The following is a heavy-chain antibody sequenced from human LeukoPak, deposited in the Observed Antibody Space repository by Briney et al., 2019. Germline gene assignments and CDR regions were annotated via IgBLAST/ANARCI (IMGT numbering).Heavy chain of an antibody. CDR3: ARAGSRLTGNFDY. V-gene: IGHV1-2*06. J-gene: IGHJ4*02. Sequence: ASVKVSCKASGYTFTGYYMHWVRQAPGQGLEWMGRINPNSGGTNYAQKSQGRVTMTRDTSISTAYMELSRLRSDDTAVYYCARAGSRLTGNFDYWGQGTLVTVSS. CDR1: GYTFTGYY. D-gene: IGHD2-8*02. CDR2: INPNSGGT.